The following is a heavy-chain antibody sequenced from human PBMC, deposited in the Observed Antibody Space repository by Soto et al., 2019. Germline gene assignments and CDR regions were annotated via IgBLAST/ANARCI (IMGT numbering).Heavy chain of an antibody. CDR1: GGSISSGGYY. CDR3: AASCVACGGFNYYGMDV. J-gene: IGHJ6*02. CDR2: IYYSGTT. D-gene: IGHD2-21*01. Sequence: QVQLQESGPGLVKPSQTLSLTCTVSGGSISSGGYYWYWIRQHPGKGLVWIGYIYYSGTTYYNPSLKSRVTISVDTSKNQFSLKLSSVTDADTAVYYCAASCVACGGFNYYGMDVWGQGTTVTVSS. V-gene: IGHV4-31*03.